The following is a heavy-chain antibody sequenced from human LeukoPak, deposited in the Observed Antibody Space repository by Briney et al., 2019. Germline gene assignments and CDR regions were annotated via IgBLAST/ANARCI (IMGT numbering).Heavy chain of an antibody. J-gene: IGHJ4*02. CDR3: ARGSSNWGYYFDY. D-gene: IGHD6-13*01. Sequence: SSETLSHTCTVSGGSISSHYWSWIRQPPGKGLEWIGYIFYSGSTNYNPSLKSRVTILIDTSKNQFSLQLSSVTAADTAVYFCARGSSNWGYYFDYWGQGTLVTVSS. CDR2: IFYSGST. CDR1: GGSISSHY. V-gene: IGHV4-59*11.